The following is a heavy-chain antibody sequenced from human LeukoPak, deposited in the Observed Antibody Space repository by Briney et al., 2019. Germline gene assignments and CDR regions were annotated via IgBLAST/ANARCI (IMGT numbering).Heavy chain of an antibody. CDR2: IYYRRTT. D-gene: IGHD5-18*01. V-gene: IGHV4-38-2*02. Sequence: PSETLSLTCTVSGYPIRSGYDWGWIRQPPGKGLEWIASIYYRRTTYYNPSLRSRVTISIPTSENQFSLKLSSVTAADTAVYYCARQYSYGYGAYMDVWGKGTTVTVSS. CDR3: ARQYSYGYGAYMDV. CDR1: GYPIRSGYD. J-gene: IGHJ6*03.